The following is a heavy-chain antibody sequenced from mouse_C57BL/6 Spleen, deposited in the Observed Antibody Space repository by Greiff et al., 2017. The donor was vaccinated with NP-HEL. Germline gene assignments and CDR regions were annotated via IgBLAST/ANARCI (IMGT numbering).Heavy chain of an antibody. J-gene: IGHJ3*01. D-gene: IGHD2-1*01. Sequence: EVMLVESGGDLVKPGGSLKLSCAASGFTFSSYGMSWVRQTPDKRLEWVATISSGGSYTYYPDSVKGRFTISRDNAKTTLYLQMSSLKSEDTAMYYCARLEGNYVGFAYWGQGTLVTVSA. CDR1: GFTFSSYG. CDR2: ISSGGSYT. V-gene: IGHV5-6*01. CDR3: ARLEGNYVGFAY.